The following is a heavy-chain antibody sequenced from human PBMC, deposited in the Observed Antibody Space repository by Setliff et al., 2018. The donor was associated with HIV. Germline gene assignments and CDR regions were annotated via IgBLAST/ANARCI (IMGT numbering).Heavy chain of an antibody. CDR1: GGSISDYY. CDR2: IYTSGST. Sequence: PSETLSLTCTVSGGSISDYYWSWIRQPPGKGLEWIGYIYTSGSTNYNPSLYSRVTISVDTSKNQFSLKLSSVTAADTAVYYCARHPPNLDWLDPWGQGTLVTVSS. V-gene: IGHV4-4*09. J-gene: IGHJ5*02. CDR3: ARHPPNLDWLDP.